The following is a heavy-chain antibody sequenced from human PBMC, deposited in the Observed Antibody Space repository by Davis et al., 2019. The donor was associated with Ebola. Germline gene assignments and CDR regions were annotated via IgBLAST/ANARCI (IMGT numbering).Heavy chain of an antibody. V-gene: IGHV3-9*03. CDR2: ISWNSGTI. D-gene: IGHD4-23*01. J-gene: IGHJ3*02. Sequence: SLKISCAASGFNFHDSAMHWVRQAPGKGLERVSGISWNSGTILYADSVKGRFTISRDNADNSLYLQMNSLRPEDMALYYCAKTHYGGINDAFDIWGQGTMVTVSS. CDR1: GFNFHDSA. CDR3: AKTHYGGINDAFDI.